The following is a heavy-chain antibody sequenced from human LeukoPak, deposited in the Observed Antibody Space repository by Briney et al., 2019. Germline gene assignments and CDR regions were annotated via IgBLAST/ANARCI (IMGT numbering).Heavy chain of an antibody. Sequence: ASVKVSCKTSGYTFTGYYMHWVRQAPGHGLEWMGWINPNSGGTNYAQRFQGRVTMTKDTSINTAYMELSRLRSDDTAVYYCAKDRGLEVAHALVDYWGQGTLVTVSS. CDR3: AKDRGLEVAHALVDY. J-gene: IGHJ4*02. CDR1: GYTFTGYY. CDR2: INPNSGGT. V-gene: IGHV1-2*02. D-gene: IGHD5-12*01.